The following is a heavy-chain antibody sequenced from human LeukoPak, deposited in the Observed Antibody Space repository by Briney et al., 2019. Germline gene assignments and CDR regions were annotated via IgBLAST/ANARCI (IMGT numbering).Heavy chain of an antibody. J-gene: IGHJ4*02. CDR1: GFIFSIYE. Sequence: GRSLRLSCAASGFIFSIYEMNWVRQAPGEGLEWVSYISGSGSTKYYTDSVKGRFTISRDNAKNSLYLQMNSLRAEDTAVYYCARLQGYNFDYWGKGTLVTVSS. D-gene: IGHD5-24*01. CDR3: ARLQGYNFDY. CDR2: ISGSGSTK. V-gene: IGHV3-48*03.